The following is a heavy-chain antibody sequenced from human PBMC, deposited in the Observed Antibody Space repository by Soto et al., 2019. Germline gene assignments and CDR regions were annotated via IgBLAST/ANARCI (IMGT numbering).Heavy chain of an antibody. CDR3: ESDRPHVGFAQFDY. CDR1: GFTFSSYS. J-gene: IGHJ4*02. CDR2: ISSSSSTI. D-gene: IGHD3-10*01. Sequence: EVQLVESGGGLVQPGGSLRLSCAASGFTFSSYSMNWVRQAPGKGLEWVSYISSSSSTIYYADSVKGRFTISRENAKNSLYLQMNSLRAEDTAVYYCESDRPHVGFAQFDYWGQGTLVTVSS. V-gene: IGHV3-48*01.